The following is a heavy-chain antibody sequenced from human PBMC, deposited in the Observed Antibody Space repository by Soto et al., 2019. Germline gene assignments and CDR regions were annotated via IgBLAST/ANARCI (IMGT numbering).Heavy chain of an antibody. CDR3: ARMGGYAFDY. D-gene: IGHD3-22*01. Sequence: SETLSLTCTVYGGSIISGDYYWSWIRQPPGKGLEWIGYIYYSGSTYYNPSLKSRVTISVDTSKNQFSLKLSSVTAADTATYYCARMGGYAFDYWGQGTLVTVSS. J-gene: IGHJ4*02. CDR2: IYYSGST. V-gene: IGHV4-30-4*01. CDR1: GGSIISGDYY.